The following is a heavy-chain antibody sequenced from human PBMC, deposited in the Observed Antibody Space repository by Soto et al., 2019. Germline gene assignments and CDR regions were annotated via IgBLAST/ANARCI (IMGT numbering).Heavy chain of an antibody. Sequence: SETLSLTCTVSGGSISSSSYYWGWIRQPPGKGLEWIGSIYYSGSTYYNPSLKSRVTISVDTSKNQFSLKLSSVTAADTAVYYCARDEGVVAAANWFDPWGQGTLVTVSS. CDR1: GGSISSSSYY. CDR2: IYYSGST. CDR3: ARDEGVVAAANWFDP. D-gene: IGHD2-15*01. V-gene: IGHV4-39*02. J-gene: IGHJ5*02.